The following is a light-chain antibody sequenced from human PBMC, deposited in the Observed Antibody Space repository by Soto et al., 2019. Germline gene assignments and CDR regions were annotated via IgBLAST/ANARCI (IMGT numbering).Light chain of an antibody. V-gene: IGLV2-23*01. CDR1: GTDVGSQNF. J-gene: IGLJ2*01. Sequence: QCALTQPASVSGSPGQSITISCTESGTDVGSQNFVSWYQHHPGEAPKLMIYEGNKRPSGVSNRFSGSKSGTTASLTISGLQDEDEADYYCSSYAGRGAIFGGGTKLTVL. CDR3: SSYAGRGAI. CDR2: EGN.